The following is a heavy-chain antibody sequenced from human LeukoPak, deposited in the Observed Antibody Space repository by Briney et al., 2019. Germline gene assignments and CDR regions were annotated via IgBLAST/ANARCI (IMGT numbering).Heavy chain of an antibody. CDR1: GFTFSNYA. J-gene: IGHJ6*02. D-gene: IGHD3-3*01. Sequence: PGGSLRLSCAASGFTFSNYAMHWVRQAPGEGLEYVSAISSNGGSTYYADPAKGRFTISRDNSKNTLFLQMGSLRVEDMAVYYCARGLRAYYYYGMDVWGQGTTVTVSS. CDR2: ISSNGGST. CDR3: ARGLRAYYYYGMDV. V-gene: IGHV3-64*02.